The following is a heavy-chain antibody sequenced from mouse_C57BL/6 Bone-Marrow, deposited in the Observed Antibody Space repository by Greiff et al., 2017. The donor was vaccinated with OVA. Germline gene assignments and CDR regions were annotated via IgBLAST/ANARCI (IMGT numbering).Heavy chain of an antibody. V-gene: IGHV5-4*01. Sequence: EVKLVESGGGLVKPGGSLKLSCEASGFTFSSYAMSWVRQPPEQGLGWVATISDGGGKPYYPDNVKGRFTISRDKAKNNLYLQMSHLKSEDTAMYYCARDGYYSKDYWGQGTTLTVSS. D-gene: IGHD2-12*01. CDR1: GFTFSSYA. J-gene: IGHJ2*01. CDR3: ARDGYYSKDY. CDR2: ISDGGGKP.